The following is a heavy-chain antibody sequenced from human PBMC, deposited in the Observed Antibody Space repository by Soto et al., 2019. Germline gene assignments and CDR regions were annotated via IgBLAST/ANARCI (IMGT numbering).Heavy chain of an antibody. CDR2: IYYSGTT. D-gene: IGHD6-19*01. V-gene: IGHV4-30-4*01. CDR1: GGSIISGDYY. CDR3: ARAEGEQWLVLFNY. Sequence: SETLSLTCTVSGGSIISGDYYWSWIRQPPGKGLEWIGYIYYSGTTYYNPSLKSRVTISLDTSKNQFSLKLNSVTAADTAVYYCARAEGEQWLVLFNYWGQGTLVTVSS. J-gene: IGHJ4*02.